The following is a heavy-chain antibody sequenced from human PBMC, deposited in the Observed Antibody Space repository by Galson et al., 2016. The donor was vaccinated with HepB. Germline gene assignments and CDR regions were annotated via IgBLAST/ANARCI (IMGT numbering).Heavy chain of an antibody. J-gene: IGHJ4*02. Sequence: SETLSLTCTVSGGSISSSNYSWGWIRQPPGKGLEWIGSIFHGGNTYSNPPLRSRVTISVDTSKNHFSLKLTSVTATDTAIYYCARRDSSSWYERSSFYFDYWGQGTLVTVSS. CDR3: ARRDSSSWYERSSFYFDY. V-gene: IGHV4-39*02. CDR1: GGSISSSNYS. D-gene: IGHD6-13*01. CDR2: IFHGGNT.